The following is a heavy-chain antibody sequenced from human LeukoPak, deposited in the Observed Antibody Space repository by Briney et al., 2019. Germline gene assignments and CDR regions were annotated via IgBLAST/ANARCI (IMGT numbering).Heavy chain of an antibody. V-gene: IGHV3-15*01. CDR3: TVRIVVVTAPDY. J-gene: IGHJ4*02. CDR1: GFTFSNAW. CDR2: IKSKTDGGTT. D-gene: IGHD2-21*02. Sequence: GGSLRLSCAASGFTFSNAWMSWVRQAPGKGLEWVGRIKSKTDGGTTDYAAHVKGRFTISRDDSKNTLYLQMNSLKAEATAVYYCTVRIVVVTAPDYWGQGTLVTVSS.